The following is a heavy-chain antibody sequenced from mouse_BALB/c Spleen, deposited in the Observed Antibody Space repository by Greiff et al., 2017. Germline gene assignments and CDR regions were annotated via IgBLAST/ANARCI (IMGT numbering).Heavy chain of an antibody. CDR3: ARWLLRKGFAY. D-gene: IGHD2-3*01. CDR1: GFTFSSYT. J-gene: IGHJ3*01. V-gene: IGHV5-6-4*01. CDR2: ISSGGGST. Sequence: EVKVVESGGGLVKPGGSLKLSCAASGFTFSSYTMSWVRQTPEKRLEWVATISSGGGSTYYPDTVKGRFTISRDNAKNTLYLQMSSLKSEDTAMYYCARWLLRKGFAYWGQGTLVTVFA.